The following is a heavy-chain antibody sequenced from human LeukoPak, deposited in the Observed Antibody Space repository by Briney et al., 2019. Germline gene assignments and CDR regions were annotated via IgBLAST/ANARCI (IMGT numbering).Heavy chain of an antibody. Sequence: PSETLSLTCTVSGGSISSSSYYWGWIRQPPGKGLEWIGSIYYSGSTYYNPSLKSRVTISVDTSKNQFSLELSSVTAADTAVYYCARQPYSSSWYYFDYWGQGTLVTVSS. CDR1: GGSISSSSYY. CDR3: ARQPYSSSWYYFDY. V-gene: IGHV4-39*01. J-gene: IGHJ4*02. D-gene: IGHD6-13*01. CDR2: IYYSGST.